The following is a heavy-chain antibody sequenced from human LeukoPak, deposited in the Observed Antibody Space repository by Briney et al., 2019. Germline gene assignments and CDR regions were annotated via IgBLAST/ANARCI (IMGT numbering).Heavy chain of an antibody. CDR3: ARVVSIAAAYPYYFDY. J-gene: IGHJ4*02. D-gene: IGHD6-13*01. V-gene: IGHV3-53*01. CDR1: GFTVSSNH. CDR2: IYSGGST. Sequence: PGGSLRLSCAASGFTVSSNHMSWVRQAPGKGLEWVSVIYSGGSTYYADSVKGRFTISRDSSKNMLYLQMNSLRAEDTAVYYCARVVSIAAAYPYYFDYWGQGTLVTVSS.